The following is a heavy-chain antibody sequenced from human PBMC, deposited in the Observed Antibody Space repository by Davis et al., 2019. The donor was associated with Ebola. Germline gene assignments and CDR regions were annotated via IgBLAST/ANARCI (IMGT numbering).Heavy chain of an antibody. V-gene: IGHV4-59*01. CDR2: LYYSGNT. J-gene: IGHJ5*02. CDR3: ARGFSFDP. Sequence: MPSETLSLTCTVSGGSISSYYWSWIRQPPGKGLEWIGYLYYSGNTNYNPSLKSRVTISVDTSKNQFSLKLSSVTAADTAVYYCARGFSFDPWGQGTLVTVSS. D-gene: IGHD3-10*01. CDR1: GGSISSYY.